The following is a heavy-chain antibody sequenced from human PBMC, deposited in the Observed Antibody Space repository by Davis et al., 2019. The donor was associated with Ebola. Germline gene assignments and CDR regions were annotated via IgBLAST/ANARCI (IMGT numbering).Heavy chain of an antibody. J-gene: IGHJ5*02. V-gene: IGHV1-18*01. CDR3: ARAPPHSSSWYYAFDP. CDR2: IGAYNGNT. Sequence: ASVKVSCKASGYTFTSYGISWVRQAPGQGLEWMGWIGAYNGNTNYAQKLQGRVTMTTDTSTSTAYMELRSLRSDDTAVYYCARAPPHSSSWYYAFDPWGQGTLVTVSS. D-gene: IGHD6-13*01. CDR1: GYTFTSYG.